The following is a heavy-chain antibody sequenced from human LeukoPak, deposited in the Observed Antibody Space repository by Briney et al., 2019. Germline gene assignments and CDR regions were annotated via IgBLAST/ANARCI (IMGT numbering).Heavy chain of an antibody. CDR1: GGTFSSYA. J-gene: IGHJ6*03. CDR3: ARAELSLGYYYYYMDV. V-gene: IGHV1-69*13. D-gene: IGHD3-16*01. CDR2: IIPIFGTA. Sequence: SVKVSCKASGGTFSSYAISWVRQAPGQGLEWMGGIIPIFGTANYAQKFQGRVTITADESTSTAYMELSSLRSEDTAVYYRARAELSLGYYYYYMDVWGKGTTVTLYS.